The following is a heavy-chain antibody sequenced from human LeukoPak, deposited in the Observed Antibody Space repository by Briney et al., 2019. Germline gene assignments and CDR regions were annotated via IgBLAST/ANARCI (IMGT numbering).Heavy chain of an antibody. CDR1: GFTFSSYW. CDR2: INSDGSST. J-gene: IGHJ6*02. CDR3: ARDGFWSGYYSHNYYYGMDV. D-gene: IGHD3-3*01. Sequence: GGSLRLSCAASGFTFSSYWMHWVRQAPGKGLVWVSRINSDGSSTSYADSVKGRFTISRDNAKNSLYLQMNSLRAEDTAVYYCARDGFWSGYYSHNYYYGMDVWGQGTTVTVSS. V-gene: IGHV3-74*01.